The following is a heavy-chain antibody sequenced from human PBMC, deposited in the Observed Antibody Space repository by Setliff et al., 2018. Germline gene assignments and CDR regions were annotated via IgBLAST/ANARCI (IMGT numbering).Heavy chain of an antibody. CDR2: ISPYNGDT. D-gene: IGHD1-26*01. Sequence: ASVKVSCKTSGYTFNTFGISWVRRAPGQGLDWMGWISPYNGDTKSAQKFQGRVTMTIDTSTSTAYVEVRSLTSADTAVYYCARSPPNRGVGQGHYMDVWGIGTTVTVSS. J-gene: IGHJ6*03. CDR1: GYTFNTFG. V-gene: IGHV1-18*01. CDR3: ARSPPNRGVGQGHYMDV.